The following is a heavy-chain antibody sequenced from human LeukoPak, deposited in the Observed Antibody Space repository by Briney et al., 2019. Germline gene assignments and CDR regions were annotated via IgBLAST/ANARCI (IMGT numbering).Heavy chain of an antibody. CDR3: AKDHWVCYYGSGSCYYFDY. Sequence: PGGSLRLSCTASGFTFSDYGMHWVRQAPGKGLEWVAVMWFDGSSKYFADSERGRFTISRDNSKNTLYLQMNSLRAEDTAVYYCAKDHWVCYYGSGSCYYFDYWGQGTLVTVSS. J-gene: IGHJ4*02. CDR2: MWFDGSSK. CDR1: GFTFSDYG. D-gene: IGHD3-10*01. V-gene: IGHV3-30*02.